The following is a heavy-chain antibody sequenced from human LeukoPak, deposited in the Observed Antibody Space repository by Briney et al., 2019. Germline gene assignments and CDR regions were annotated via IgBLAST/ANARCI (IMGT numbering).Heavy chain of an antibody. CDR3: ASSLGYCSSTSCLDYGY. CDR2: IYPNSGAT. J-gene: IGHJ4*02. V-gene: IGHV1-2*02. D-gene: IGHD2-2*01. CDR1: GYTFTGYY. Sequence: ASVKVSCKASGYTFTGYYMHWVRQAPGQELEWMGYIYPNSGATKYAQKFQGRVTMTRDTSISTAYMELSRLRSEDTAVYYCASSLGYCSSTSCLDYGYWGQGTLVTVSS.